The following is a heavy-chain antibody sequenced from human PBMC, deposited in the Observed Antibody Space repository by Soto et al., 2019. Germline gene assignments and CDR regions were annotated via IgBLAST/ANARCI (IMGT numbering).Heavy chain of an antibody. J-gene: IGHJ4*02. Sequence: KFQGRVTITRDTSASTAYMELSSLRSEDTAAYYCARAVAVAADLDYWGQGTLVTVSS. V-gene: IGHV1-3*01. D-gene: IGHD6-19*01. CDR3: ARAVAVAADLDY.